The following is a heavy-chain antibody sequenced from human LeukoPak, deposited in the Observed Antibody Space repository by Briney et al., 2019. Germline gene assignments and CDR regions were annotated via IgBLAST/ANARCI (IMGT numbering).Heavy chain of an antibody. D-gene: IGHD3-22*01. Sequence: KTSQTLSLTCIVSGASISSGDSFWTWIRHHPGRGLELIGHIYYLGSPYYNPSLKSRITISVDTAKNQFSLKLSSVTAADTAVYYCARGGENYSDSSGYYSLDHWGQGTRVTVSS. CDR3: ARGGENYSDSSGYYSLDH. CDR2: IYYLGSP. J-gene: IGHJ4*02. V-gene: IGHV4-31*02. CDR1: GASISSGDSF.